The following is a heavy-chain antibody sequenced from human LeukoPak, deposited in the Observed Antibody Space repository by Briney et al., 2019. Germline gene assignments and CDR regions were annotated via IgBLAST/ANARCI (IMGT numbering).Heavy chain of an antibody. V-gene: IGHV3-21*01. Sequence: PGESLRLSCAASGFTFSSHKMNWVRQAQIKGLELESSIRTDGSYIYYADSVQGRFNICRDNAKNSLYLEMNSPPGGDTAVYYCARKMKTGDRVGTFDIWGEGTMVPVSS. CDR3: ARKMKTGDRVGTFDI. J-gene: IGHJ3*02. D-gene: IGHD1-1*01. CDR2: IRTDGSYI. CDR1: GFTFSSHK.